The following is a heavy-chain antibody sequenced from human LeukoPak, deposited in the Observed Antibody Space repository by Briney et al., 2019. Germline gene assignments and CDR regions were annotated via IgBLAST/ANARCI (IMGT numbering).Heavy chain of an antibody. CDR1: GASISSGSYY. J-gene: IGHJ5*02. V-gene: IGHV4-61*02. CDR2: IYTGGST. Sequence: PSQTLSLTCTVSGASISSGSYYWRWIRQPAGKGLEWIGRIYTGGSTNYNPSLKSRVTISADMSKNQFSLKLRSVTAADTAVYYCARDGLTMIAWGQGTLVTVSS. D-gene: IGHD3-22*01. CDR3: ARDGLTMIA.